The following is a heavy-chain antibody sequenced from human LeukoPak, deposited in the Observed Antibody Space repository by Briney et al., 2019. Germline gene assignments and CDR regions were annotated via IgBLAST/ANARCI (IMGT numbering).Heavy chain of an antibody. CDR2: IIPIFGTA. D-gene: IGHD4-11*01. J-gene: IGHJ6*02. Sequence: GASVKVSCKASGYTFTSNYIHWVRQAPGQGLEWMGGIIPIFGTANYAQKFQGRVTITADESTSTAYMELSSLRSEDTAVYYCARDLQYRYYYYGMDVWGQGTTVTVSS. CDR1: GYTFTSNY. V-gene: IGHV1-69*13. CDR3: ARDLQYRYYYYGMDV.